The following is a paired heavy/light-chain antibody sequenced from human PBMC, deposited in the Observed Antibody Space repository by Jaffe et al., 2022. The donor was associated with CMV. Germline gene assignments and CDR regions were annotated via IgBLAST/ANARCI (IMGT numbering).Light chain of an antibody. CDR2: EVS. CDR3: CSYAGSSTPYV. V-gene: IGLV2-23*02. CDR1: SSDVGSYNL. J-gene: IGLJ1*01. Sequence: QSALTQPASVSGSPGQSITISCTGTSSDVGSYNLVSWYQQHPGKAPKLMIYEVSKRPSGVSNRFSGSKSGNTASLTISGLQAEDEADYYCCSYAGSSTPYVFGTGTKVTVL.
Heavy chain of an antibody. V-gene: IGHV3-48*02. CDR3: ARVPDWNYLSYYYYYGMDV. CDR2: ISSSSSTI. Sequence: EVQLVESGGGLVKPGGSLRLSCAASGFTFSSYSMNWVRQAPGKGLEWVSYISSSSSTIYYADSVKGRFTISRDNAKNSLYLQMNSLRDEDTAVYYCARVPDWNYLSYYYYYGMDVWGQGTTVTVSS. CDR1: GFTFSSYS. J-gene: IGHJ6*02. D-gene: IGHD1-7*01.